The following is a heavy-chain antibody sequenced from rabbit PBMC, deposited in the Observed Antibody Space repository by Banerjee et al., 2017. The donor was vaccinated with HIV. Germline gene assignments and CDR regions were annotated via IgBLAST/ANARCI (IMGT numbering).Heavy chain of an antibody. CDR2: IYTGNDST. CDR1: GFDFSSYY. Sequence: QLKESGGGLVQPGGSLKLSCKASGFDFSSYYMCWVRQAPGKGLEWIACIYTGNDSTYYASWAKGRFTISSHNAQNTLYLQLNSLTAADTATYFCARASKLVVPYYFNLWGPGTLVTVS. D-gene: IGHD1-1*01. J-gene: IGHJ4*01. CDR3: ARASKLVVPYYFNL. V-gene: IGHV1S7*01.